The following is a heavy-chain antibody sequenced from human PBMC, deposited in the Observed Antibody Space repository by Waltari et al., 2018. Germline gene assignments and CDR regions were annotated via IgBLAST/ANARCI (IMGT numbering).Heavy chain of an antibody. CDR2: INHSGST. D-gene: IGHD1-26*01. J-gene: IGHJ3*02. CDR1: GYSISSGYY. V-gene: IGHV4-38-2*02. CDR3: GRDGSGSPVRNAFDI. Sequence: QVQLQESGPGLVKPSETLSLTCAVSGYSISSGYYWGWIRQPPGRGRESIRSINHSGSTYDNPSLKSRVTISEDTSKNQYSLKLSSVTAAETAVYYGGRDGSGSPVRNAFDIWGQGTMVTVSS.